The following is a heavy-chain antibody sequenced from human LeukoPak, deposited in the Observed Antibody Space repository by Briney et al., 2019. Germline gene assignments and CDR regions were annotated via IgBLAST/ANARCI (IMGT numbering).Heavy chain of an antibody. J-gene: IGHJ5*02. CDR2: IYYSGST. CDR1: GGSISSGGYY. CDR3: ARVMLERQVRWFDP. Sequence: SQTLSLTCTVSGGSISSGGYYWSWIRRHPGKGLEWIGYIYYSGSTYYNPSLKSRVTISVDTSKNQFSLKLSSVIAADTAVYYCARVMLERQVRWFDPWGQGTLVTVSS. D-gene: IGHD1-1*01. V-gene: IGHV4-31*03.